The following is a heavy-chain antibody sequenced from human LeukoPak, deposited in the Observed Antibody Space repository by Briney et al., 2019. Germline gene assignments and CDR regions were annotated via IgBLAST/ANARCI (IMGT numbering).Heavy chain of an antibody. CDR1: GFTFSSYA. D-gene: IGHD6-6*01. V-gene: IGHV3-23*01. J-gene: IGHJ4*02. CDR2: ISGSGGST. Sequence: GGSLRLSCAASGFTFSSYAMSWVRQAPGKGLEWVSAISGSGGSTYYADSVKGRFTISRDNYKNPLYLQMNSLRAEDTAVYYCAKDQHDSSSDYWGQGTLVTVSS. CDR3: AKDQHDSSSDY.